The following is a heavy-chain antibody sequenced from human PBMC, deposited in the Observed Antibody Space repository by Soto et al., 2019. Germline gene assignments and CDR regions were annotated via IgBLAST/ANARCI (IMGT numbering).Heavy chain of an antibody. D-gene: IGHD6-13*01. J-gene: IGHJ4*02. CDR3: ARVGALGSSSCFDY. Sequence: QVQLQQWGAGLLKPSETLSLTCAVYGGSFSGYYWSWIRQPPGKGLEWIGEINHSGSTNYNPSLKSRVTISVDPSTKQLALKLSSVTAADTAVYYCARVGALGSSSCFDYWGQGTLVTVSS. CDR2: INHSGST. CDR1: GGSFSGYY. V-gene: IGHV4-34*01.